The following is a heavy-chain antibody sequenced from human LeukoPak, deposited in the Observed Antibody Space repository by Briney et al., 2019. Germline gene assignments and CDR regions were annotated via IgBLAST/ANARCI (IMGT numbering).Heavy chain of an antibody. CDR3: AKYRGLRYYDD. J-gene: IGHJ4*02. V-gene: IGHV3-23*01. Sequence: PGGSLGLSCAASGFTFSSYAMSWVRQAPGKGLEWVSAISGHGGGTYYADYVKCRFTISRDNSNTTMYLQVNSLRAEDTAVYYCAKYRGLRYYDDWGQGTLVTVSS. CDR2: ISGHGGGT. CDR1: GFTFSSYA. D-gene: IGHD3-22*01.